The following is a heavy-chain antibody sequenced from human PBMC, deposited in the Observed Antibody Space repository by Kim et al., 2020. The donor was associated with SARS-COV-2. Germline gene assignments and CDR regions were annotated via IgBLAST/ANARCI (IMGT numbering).Heavy chain of an antibody. V-gene: IGHV3-74*01. J-gene: IGHJ6*02. CDR2: INSDGSST. D-gene: IGHD5-12*01. CDR1: GFTFSSYW. CDR3: AREVRWLQGDAYYYYGMGV. Sequence: GGSLRLSCAASGFTFSSYWMHWVRQAPGKGLVWVSRINSDGSSTSYADSVKGRFTISRGNAKNTLYLQMNSLRAEDTAVYYCAREVRWLQGDAYYYYGMGVWGQGTTVTVSS.